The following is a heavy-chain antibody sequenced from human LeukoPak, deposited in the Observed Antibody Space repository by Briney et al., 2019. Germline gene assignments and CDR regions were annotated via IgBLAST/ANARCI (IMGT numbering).Heavy chain of an antibody. CDR1: GFTFSSYS. Sequence: GGSLRLSCAASGFTFSSYSMSWVRQAPGKGLEWVSYISSSSSTIYYADSVKGRFTISRDNAKNSLYLQMNSLRAEDTAVYYCARGIAVAAPNWFDPWGQGTLVTVSS. J-gene: IGHJ5*02. CDR3: ARGIAVAAPNWFDP. D-gene: IGHD6-19*01. V-gene: IGHV3-48*01. CDR2: ISSSSSTI.